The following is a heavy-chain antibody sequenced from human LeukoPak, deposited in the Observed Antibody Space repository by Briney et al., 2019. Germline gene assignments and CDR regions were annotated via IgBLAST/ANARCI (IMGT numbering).Heavy chain of an antibody. Sequence: GGSLRLSCVASGFSFSNYAMSWFRQAPGKGLEWVSLIIASSGSTFYADSVKGRFTISRDKSTNTLHLQMNSLRAEDTAVYYCAKGGYDYVEIGYFDYWGQGTLVTVSS. CDR3: AKGGYDYVEIGYFDY. CDR1: GFSFSNYA. CDR2: IIASSGST. J-gene: IGHJ4*02. D-gene: IGHD5-12*01. V-gene: IGHV3-23*01.